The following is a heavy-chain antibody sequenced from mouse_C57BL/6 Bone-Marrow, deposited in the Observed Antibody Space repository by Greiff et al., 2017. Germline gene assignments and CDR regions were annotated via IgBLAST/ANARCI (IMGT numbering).Heavy chain of an antibody. D-gene: IGHD1-1*01. V-gene: IGHV5-12*01. J-gene: IGHJ4*01. CDR3: ARETTVVSYAMDY. CDR2: ISNGGGST. CDR1: GFTFSDYY. Sequence: EVKVVESGGGLVQPGGSLKLSCAASGFTFSDYYMYWVRQTPEKRLEWVAYISNGGGSTYYPDTVKGRFTISRDNAKNTLYLQMSRLKSEDTAMYYCARETTVVSYAMDYWGQGTSVTVSS.